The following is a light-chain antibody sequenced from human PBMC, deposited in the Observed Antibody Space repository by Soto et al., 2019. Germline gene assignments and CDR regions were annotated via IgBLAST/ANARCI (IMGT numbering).Light chain of an antibody. V-gene: IGLV1-40*01. J-gene: IGLJ3*02. Sequence: QSVLTQPPSVSGAPGLRVTISCTGSSSNIGAGYDVHWYQQLPGTAPKLLIYDNNNRPSGVPDRFSGSKSGTSASLAITGLQAEDEADYYCQSYESSLSAVFGGGTKLTVL. CDR3: QSYESSLSAV. CDR1: SSNIGAGYD. CDR2: DNN.